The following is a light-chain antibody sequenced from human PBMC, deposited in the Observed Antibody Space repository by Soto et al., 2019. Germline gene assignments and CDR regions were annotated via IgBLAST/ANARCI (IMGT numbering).Light chain of an antibody. V-gene: IGLV2-14*01. CDR3: LLYYGGAQRWV. CDR1: SSDVGGYNY. Sequence: QSALTQPASVSGSPGQSITISCTGTSSDVGGYNYVSWYQQHPGKAPKLMIYEVSNRPSGVSNRFSGSKSGNTASLTISGLQAEDEADYYCLLYYGGAQRWVFGGGTKLTVL. J-gene: IGLJ3*02. CDR2: EVS.